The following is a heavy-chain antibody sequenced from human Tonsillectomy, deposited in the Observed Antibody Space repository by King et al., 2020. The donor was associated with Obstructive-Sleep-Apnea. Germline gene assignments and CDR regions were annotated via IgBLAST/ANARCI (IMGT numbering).Heavy chain of an antibody. V-gene: IGHV3-30*04. CDR1: GFTFSSYA. CDR3: ARDPSGLEGVLLDY. D-gene: IGHD2-15*01. J-gene: IGHJ4*02. Sequence: VQLVESGGGVVQPGRSLRLSCAASGFTFSSYAMHWVRQAPGKGLEWVAVISYDGSNKYYADSVKGRFTISRDNSKNTLYLQMNSLRAEDTAVYYCARDPSGLEGVLLDYWGQGTLVTVSS. CDR2: ISYDGSNK.